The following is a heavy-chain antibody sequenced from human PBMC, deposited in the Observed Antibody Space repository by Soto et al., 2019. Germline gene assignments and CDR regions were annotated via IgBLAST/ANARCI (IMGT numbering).Heavy chain of an antibody. CDR3: ASSDYYLFDY. CDR2: IYYSGTT. J-gene: IGHJ4*02. V-gene: IGHV4-39*01. D-gene: IGHD3-10*01. CDR1: GGSISSSSYY. Sequence: SETLSLTCSVSGGSISSSSYYWGWIRQPPVKGLEWIGIIYYSGTTYYSPSLKSRVTISVDTSKNQFSLKLSSVTAADIAVYYCASSDYYLFDYWGQGALVTVSS.